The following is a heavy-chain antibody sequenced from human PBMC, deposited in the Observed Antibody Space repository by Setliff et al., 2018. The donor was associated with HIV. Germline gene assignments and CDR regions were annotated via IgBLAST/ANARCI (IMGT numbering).Heavy chain of an antibody. CDR2: INHGEST. D-gene: IGHD4-17*01. CDR1: GGSISSYY. CDR3: AITDQRLRGWFDP. Sequence: SETLSLTCTVSGGSISSYYWGWLRQPPGKGLEWTGQINHGESTDCEPPLKTQVIISIDTSYRHFSLNLSSVTAADTAVYYCAITDQRLRGWFDPWGRGTLVTVSS. V-gene: IGHV4-34*01. J-gene: IGHJ5*02.